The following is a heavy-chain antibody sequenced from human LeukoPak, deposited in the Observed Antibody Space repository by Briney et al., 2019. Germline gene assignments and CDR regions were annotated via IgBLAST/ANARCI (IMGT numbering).Heavy chain of an antibody. CDR2: INPNSGGT. CDR1: GYTFTGYY. V-gene: IGHV1-2*02. J-gene: IGHJ4*02. Sequence: ASVKVSCMSSGYTFTGYYMLWVRQAPGQGLEWMGWINPNSGGTNYAQKFQGRVTMTRDTSISTAYMELSRLRSDDTAVYYCARTVAGTLGDYWGQGTLVTVSS. D-gene: IGHD6-19*01. CDR3: ARTVAGTLGDY.